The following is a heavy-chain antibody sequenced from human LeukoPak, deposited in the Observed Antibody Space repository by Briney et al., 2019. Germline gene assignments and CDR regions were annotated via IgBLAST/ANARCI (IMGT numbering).Heavy chain of an antibody. J-gene: IGHJ4*02. D-gene: IGHD3-22*01. Sequence: SSVKVSCKASGGTFSSYAISWVRQAPGQGLEWMGGIIPIFGTANYAQKFQGRVTITTDESTSTAYMELSSLRSEDTAVYYCARGTYYYDSSGYYYGFFGDYWGQGTLVTVSS. V-gene: IGHV1-69*05. CDR1: GGTFSSYA. CDR2: IIPIFGTA. CDR3: ARGTYYYDSSGYYYGFFGDY.